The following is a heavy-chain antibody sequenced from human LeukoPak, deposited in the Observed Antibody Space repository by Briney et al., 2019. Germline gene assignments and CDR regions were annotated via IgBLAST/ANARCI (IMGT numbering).Heavy chain of an antibody. J-gene: IGHJ4*02. CDR3: VRGPHIAATSY. D-gene: IGHD6-25*01. CDR1: GFSFNNYR. V-gene: IGHV3-7*03. Sequence: GGSLRLSCVASGFSFNNYRTTWVRQAPGKGLERVANIKQDGREKQYVDSVKGRFAISRDNAKKSLYLQINTLRAEDTAVYYCVRGPHIAATSYWGQGTLVTVSS. CDR2: IKQDGREK.